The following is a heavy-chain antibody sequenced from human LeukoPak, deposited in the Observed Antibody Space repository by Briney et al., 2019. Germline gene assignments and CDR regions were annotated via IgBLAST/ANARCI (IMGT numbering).Heavy chain of an antibody. J-gene: IGHJ4*02. CDR2: INHSGST. D-gene: IGHD3-9*01. Sequence: SETLSLTCAVYGGSFSGYYWSWIRQPPGKGLEWIEEINHSGSTNYNPSLKSRVTISVDTSKNQFSLKLRSVTAADTAVYYCARGRIRYYDVLTGYDKGFDYWGQGTLVTVSS. CDR1: GGSFSGYY. V-gene: IGHV4-34*01. CDR3: ARGRIRYYDVLTGYDKGFDY.